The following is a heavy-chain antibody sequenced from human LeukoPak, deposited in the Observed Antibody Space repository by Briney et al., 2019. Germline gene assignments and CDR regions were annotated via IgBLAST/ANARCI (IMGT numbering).Heavy chain of an antibody. CDR3: ARGGIAQEVVVAAPGDNWFDP. J-gene: IGHJ5*02. CDR2: INHSGST. CDR1: GGSFSGYY. D-gene: IGHD2-15*01. V-gene: IGHV4-34*01. Sequence: SETLSLTCAVYGGSFSGYYWSWIRQPPGKGLEWIGEINHSGSTNYNPSLKSRVTISVDTSKNQFSLKLSSVTAADTAVYYCARGGIAQEVVVAAPGDNWFDPWGREPWSPSP.